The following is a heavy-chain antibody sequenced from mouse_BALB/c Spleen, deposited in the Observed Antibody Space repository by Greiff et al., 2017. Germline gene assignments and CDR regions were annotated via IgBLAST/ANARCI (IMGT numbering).Heavy chain of an antibody. CDR1: GFTFSSFG. CDR3: ARVVDYDWYFDV. V-gene: IGHV5-17*02. Sequence: EVKLVESGGGLVQPGGSRKLSCAASGFTFSSFGMHWVRQAPEKGLEWVAYISSGSSTIYYADTVKGRFTISRDNPKNTLFLQMTSLRSEDTAMDYCARVVDYDWYFDVWGAGTTVTVSS. D-gene: IGHD2-4*01. CDR2: ISSGSSTI. J-gene: IGHJ1*01.